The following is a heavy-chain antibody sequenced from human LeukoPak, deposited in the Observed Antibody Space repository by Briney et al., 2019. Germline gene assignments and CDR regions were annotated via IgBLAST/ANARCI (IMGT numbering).Heavy chain of an antibody. CDR3: ATRMVAYYYYSYYGMDV. J-gene: IGHJ6*02. V-gene: IGHV1-69*13. D-gene: IGHD5-12*01. CDR2: IIPIFGTA. Sequence: SVKVSCKASGGTVSSYAISGVGQAPGQGLEWMGGIIPIFGTANYAQKFQGRVTITADESTSKAYMERSSLRSEDTAVYYCATRMVAYYYYSYYGMDVWGQGTTVTVSS. CDR1: GGTVSSYA.